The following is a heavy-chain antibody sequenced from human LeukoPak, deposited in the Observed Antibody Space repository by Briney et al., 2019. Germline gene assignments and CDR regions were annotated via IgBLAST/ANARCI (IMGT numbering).Heavy chain of an antibody. Sequence: SQTLSLTFAISGDRVSSNSAAWNWIRQSPSRGLEWLGRTYYRSKWYNDYAVSVKSRITINPDTSKNQFSLQLNSVTPEDTAVYYCARDSSSWYPRGLDYWGQGTLVTVSS. J-gene: IGHJ4*02. CDR2: TYYRSKWYN. CDR3: ARDSSSWYPRGLDY. CDR1: GDRVSSNSAA. V-gene: IGHV6-1*01. D-gene: IGHD6-13*01.